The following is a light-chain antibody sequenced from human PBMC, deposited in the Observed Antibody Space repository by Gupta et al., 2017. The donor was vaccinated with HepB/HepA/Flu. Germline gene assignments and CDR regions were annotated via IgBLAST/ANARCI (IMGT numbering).Light chain of an antibody. CDR1: QSVSGY. CDR2: DAS. CDR3: QRRSNWPLFS. V-gene: IGKV3-11*01. J-gene: IGKJ2*03. Sequence: DIVLTQSPATLSLSPGERATLSCRASQSVSGYSVWFQQKPGQAPRLLIYDASDRATGIPARFSGRGSGTDFTLTISSLEPEDSAVYCCQRRSNWPLFSFGQGTKLEIK.